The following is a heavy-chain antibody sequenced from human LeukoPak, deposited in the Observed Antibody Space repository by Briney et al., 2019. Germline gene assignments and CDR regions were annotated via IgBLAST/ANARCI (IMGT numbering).Heavy chain of an antibody. Sequence: SETLSLTCAVYGGSFSGYYWSWIRQPPGKGLEWIGEINHSGSTNYNPSLKSRVTISVDTSKNQFSLKLSSVTAADTAVYYCARVATYYDYVWGSYRYDYWGQGTLVTVSS. V-gene: IGHV4-34*01. D-gene: IGHD3-16*02. CDR2: INHSGST. CDR1: GGSFSGYY. J-gene: IGHJ4*02. CDR3: ARVATYYDYVWGSYRYDY.